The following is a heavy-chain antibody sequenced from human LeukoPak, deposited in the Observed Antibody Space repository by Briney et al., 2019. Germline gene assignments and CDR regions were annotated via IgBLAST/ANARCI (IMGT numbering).Heavy chain of an antibody. J-gene: IGHJ5*02. Sequence: PSETLSLTCTASGGSISIYYWSWIRQPPGKGLEWIGNIYYSGSTNYKASLKSRVTISVDTSKNQFSLKVNSVTAADTAVYYCARDRYWFDPWGQGTLVTVSS. V-gene: IGHV4-59*01. CDR2: IYYSGST. CDR3: ARDRYWFDP. CDR1: GGSISIYY.